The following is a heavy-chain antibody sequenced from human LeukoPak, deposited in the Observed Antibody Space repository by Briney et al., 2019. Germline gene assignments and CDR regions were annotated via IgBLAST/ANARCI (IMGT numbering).Heavy chain of an antibody. V-gene: IGHV1-24*01. CDR1: GYTLTELS. CDR3: ARDQVFYSSGWYSDY. CDR2: FDPEDGET. J-gene: IGHJ4*02. D-gene: IGHD6-19*01. Sequence: ASVKVSCKVSGYTLTELSMHWVRQAPGKGLEWMGGFDPEDGETIYAQKFQGRVTMTEDTSTDTAYMELSRLRSDDTAVYYCARDQVFYSSGWYSDYWGQGTLVTVSS.